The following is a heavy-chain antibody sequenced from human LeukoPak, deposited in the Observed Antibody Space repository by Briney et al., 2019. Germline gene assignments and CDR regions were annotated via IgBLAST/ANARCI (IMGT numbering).Heavy chain of an antibody. D-gene: IGHD6-6*01. CDR3: ARDLGAARGRLYYYYYYYMVV. J-gene: IGHJ6*03. CDR1: GFTFSSYW. V-gene: IGHV3-7*01. CDR2: IKQDGSEK. Sequence: PGGSLRLSCAASGFTFSSYWMSWVRQAPGKGLEWVANIKQDGSEKYYVDSVKGRFTISRDNAKNSPYLQMNSLRAEDTAVYYCARDLGAARGRLYYYYYYYMVVWGKGTTVTVSS.